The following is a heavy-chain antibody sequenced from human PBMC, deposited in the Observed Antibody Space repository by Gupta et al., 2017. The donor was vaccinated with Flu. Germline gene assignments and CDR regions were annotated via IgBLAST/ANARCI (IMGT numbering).Heavy chain of an antibody. D-gene: IGHD3-22*01. V-gene: IGHV3-33*01. J-gene: IGHJ4*02. CDR2: IWYDGSNK. Sequence: GFTFSSYGMHWVRQAPGKGLEWVAVIWYDGSNKYYADSVKGRFTISRDNSKNTLHLQMNSLRAEDTAVYSCARGLEDNSGDYHVGYWGQGTLVTVSS. CDR1: GFTFSSYG. CDR3: ARGLEDNSGDYHVGY.